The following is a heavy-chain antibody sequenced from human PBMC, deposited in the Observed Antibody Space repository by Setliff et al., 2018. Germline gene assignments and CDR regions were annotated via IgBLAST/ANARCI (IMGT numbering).Heavy chain of an antibody. CDR3: ARHKSNGSGSYPSLYMDV. V-gene: IGHV4-39*01. J-gene: IGHJ6*03. CDR2: IYYSGST. D-gene: IGHD3-10*01. CDR1: GGSISSGNYY. Sequence: PSLTCRVSGGSISSGNYYWGLIRQPPGKGLEWVATIYYSGSTYSNPSLKSRLIISVDAPDNQFSVKLSSVTAADTAVYYCARHKSNGSGSYPSLYMDVWGKGIMVTVSS.